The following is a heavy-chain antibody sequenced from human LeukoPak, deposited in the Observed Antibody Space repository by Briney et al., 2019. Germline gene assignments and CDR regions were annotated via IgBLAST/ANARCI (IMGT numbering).Heavy chain of an antibody. CDR2: IYTSGST. V-gene: IGHV4-4*07. J-gene: IGHJ3*02. Sequence: SETLSLTCTVSGGSISSYYWSWIRQSAGKGLEWFGRIYTSGSTNYNPSLKSRVTMSVDTSKNHFSLKLSSVTPADTAVYYCARVRKSSGRGNPFGTRADAFDIWGQGTMVTVSS. D-gene: IGHD3-10*01. CDR3: ARVRKSSGRGNPFGTRADAFDI. CDR1: GGSISSYY.